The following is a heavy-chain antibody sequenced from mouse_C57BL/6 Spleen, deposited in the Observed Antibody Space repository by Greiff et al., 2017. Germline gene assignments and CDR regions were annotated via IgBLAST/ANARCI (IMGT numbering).Heavy chain of an antibody. CDR3: ARFYYGNSYAMDY. V-gene: IGHV1-55*01. D-gene: IGHD2-1*01. J-gene: IGHJ4*01. CDR1: GYTFTSYW. CDR2: IYPGSGST. Sequence: QVQLQQPGAELVKPGASVKMSCKASGYTFTSYWITWVKQRPGQGLEWIGDIYPGSGSTNYNEKFKSKATLTVDTSSSTAYMQLSSLTSEDSAVYYCARFYYGNSYAMDYWGQGTSVTVSS.